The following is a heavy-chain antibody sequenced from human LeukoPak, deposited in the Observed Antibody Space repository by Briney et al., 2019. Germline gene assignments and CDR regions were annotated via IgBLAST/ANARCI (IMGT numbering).Heavy chain of an antibody. Sequence: PGGSLRLSCEASGFRFADYAMHWVRQAPGKGLEWVSGISWNSGSVSYADSVKGRFTISRDNANNSLYLQMNSLRGEDTALYYCAKAPYFSGSSLDYWGQGSLVTVSS. CDR3: AKAPYFSGSSLDY. CDR2: ISWNSGSV. D-gene: IGHD1-26*01. CDR1: GFRFADYA. V-gene: IGHV3-9*01. J-gene: IGHJ4*02.